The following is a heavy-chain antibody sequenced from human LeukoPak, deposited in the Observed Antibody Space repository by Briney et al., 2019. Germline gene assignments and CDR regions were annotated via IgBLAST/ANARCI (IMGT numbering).Heavy chain of an antibody. Sequence: PSETLSLTCTVSGGSISSSSYYWGWIRQPPGKGLEWIGEINHSGSTNYNPSLKSRVTISVDTSKNQFSLKLSSVTAADTAVYYCARHLVGFYGGYRGNFDYWGQGTLVTVSS. CDR2: INHSGST. V-gene: IGHV4-39*01. J-gene: IGHJ4*02. CDR1: GGSISSSSYY. CDR3: ARHLVGFYGGYRGNFDY. D-gene: IGHD5-12*01.